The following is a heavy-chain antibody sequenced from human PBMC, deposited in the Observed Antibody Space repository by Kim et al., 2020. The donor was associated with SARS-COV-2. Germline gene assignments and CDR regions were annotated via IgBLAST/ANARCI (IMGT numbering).Heavy chain of an antibody. V-gene: IGHV4-39*01. CDR3: ARLDGSYYYDDY. J-gene: IGHJ4*02. D-gene: IGHD1-26*01. Sequence: YYNPALKSRVSISVDTSKNQFSLKLSSVTAADTAVFYCARLDGSYYYDDYWGQGNLVTVSS.